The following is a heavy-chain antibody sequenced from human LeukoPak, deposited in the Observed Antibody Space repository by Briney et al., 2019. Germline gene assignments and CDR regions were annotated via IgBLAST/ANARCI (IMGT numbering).Heavy chain of an antibody. CDR2: ISAYNVNA. J-gene: IGHJ4*02. CDR1: GYTFTSYG. Sequence: ASVKVPCKASGYTFTSYGISWVRQAPGQGLEWMGWISAYNVNANFAQKLQGRVTMTTDTSTNTAYMELRSLRSDDTAVYYCASWAGYCSSNNCYATSLDYWGQGTLVTVS. D-gene: IGHD2-2*01. V-gene: IGHV1-18*01. CDR3: ASWAGYCSSNNCYATSLDY.